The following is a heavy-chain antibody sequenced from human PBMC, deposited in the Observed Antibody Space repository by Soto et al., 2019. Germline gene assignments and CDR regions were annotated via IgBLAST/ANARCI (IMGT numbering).Heavy chain of an antibody. V-gene: IGHV1-69*13. Sequence: GASVKVSCKASGGTFSSYAISWVRQAPGQGLEWMGGIIPIFGTANYAQKFQGRVTITADESTSTAYMELSSLRSEDTAVYYCSAEPGSSTSLQLAREHYYYNGRNCMGQVTTITFCS. CDR1: GGTFSSYA. D-gene: IGHD6-13*01. CDR2: IIPIFGTA. J-gene: IGHJ6*02. CDR3: SAEPGSSTSLQLAREHYYYNGRNC.